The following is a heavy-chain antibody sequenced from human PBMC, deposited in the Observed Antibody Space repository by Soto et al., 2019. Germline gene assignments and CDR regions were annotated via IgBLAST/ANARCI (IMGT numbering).Heavy chain of an antibody. CDR2: VNPSGGST. CDR3: ARAALPTYYYDSRGSYFDY. J-gene: IGHJ4*02. V-gene: IGHV1-46*01. D-gene: IGHD3-22*01. Sequence: QVQLVQSGAEVRKPGASVKVSCKASGYTFTSYYMHWVRQAPGQGLDWMGVVNPSGGSTSYAQKFQCRVTMTRDTSTTTVSMELSSLRSEDTAVYYCARAALPTYYYDSRGSYFDYWGQGTLVTVSS. CDR1: GYTFTSYY.